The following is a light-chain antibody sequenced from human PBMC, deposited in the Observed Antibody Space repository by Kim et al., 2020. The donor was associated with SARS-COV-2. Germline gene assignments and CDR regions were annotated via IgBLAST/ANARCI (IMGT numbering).Light chain of an antibody. CDR2: DAS. J-gene: IGKJ5*01. CDR1: QGISKY. CDR3: QQYDTLPIT. V-gene: IGKV1-33*01. Sequence: DIQMTQSPSSLSASVGDRVTITCQASQGISKYLNWYQQKPGKAPKLLISDASSLETGVPSRFSGSGSGTDFTFTISSLQPEDIATYYCQQYDTLPITFGQGRRLGI.